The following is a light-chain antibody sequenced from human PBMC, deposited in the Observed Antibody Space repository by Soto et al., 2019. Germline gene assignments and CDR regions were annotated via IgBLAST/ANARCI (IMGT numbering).Light chain of an antibody. J-gene: IGLJ2*01. V-gene: IGLV2-14*01. CDR2: EIS. Sequence: QSALTQPASVSGSPGQSIIISCTGTSSDVDTYKYVSWYQQHPGKAPKLMIYEISHRPSGVSDRFSGSKSGNTASLTISGLQAEDEAEYYCCSYAGSTTRVLFGGGTQLTVL. CDR3: CSYAGSTTRVL. CDR1: SSDVDTYKY.